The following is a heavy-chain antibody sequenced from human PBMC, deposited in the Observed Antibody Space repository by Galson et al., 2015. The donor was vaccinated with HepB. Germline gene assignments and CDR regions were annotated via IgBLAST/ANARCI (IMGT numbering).Heavy chain of an antibody. Sequence: SVKVSCKASGYTFTSYNINWVRQAPGQGLEWMGMIDPSGGSTTYTQKFQGRVTMTRDTSTSTVYMELTSLRSDDTAVYFCCRDSLGFWARFPSNTRGPFDYWGQGTLVTVSS. V-gene: IGHV1-46*03. CDR2: IDPSGGST. D-gene: IGHD3-16*01. CDR1: GYTFTSYN. J-gene: IGHJ4*02. CDR3: CRDSLGFWARFPSNTRGPFDY.